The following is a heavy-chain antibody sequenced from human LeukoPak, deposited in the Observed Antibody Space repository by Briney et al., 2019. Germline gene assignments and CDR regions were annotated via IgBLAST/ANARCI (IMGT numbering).Heavy chain of an antibody. CDR2: ISSSSSYI. CDR1: GFTFSSYS. J-gene: IGHJ6*02. Sequence: GGSLRLSCAASGFTFSSYSMNWVRQAPGKGLEWVSSISSSSSYIYYADSVKGRFTISRDNAKNSLYLQMNSLRAEDTAVYYCARGLVVYYYGMDVWGQGTTVTVSS. CDR3: ARGLVVYYYGMDV. V-gene: IGHV3-21*01.